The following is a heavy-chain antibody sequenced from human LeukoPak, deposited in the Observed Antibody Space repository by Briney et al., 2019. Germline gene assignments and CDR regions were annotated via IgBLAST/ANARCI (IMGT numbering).Heavy chain of an antibody. V-gene: IGHV4-59*01. Sequence: SETLSLTCTVSGGSINNYYWYWIRQSPGKGLEYIGYIYYSGGTDYNPSLKSRLTMSVDTSKNQFSLKLKSVTAADTAVYYCARGGDSSGYYFDYWGQGTLVTVSS. CDR3: ARGGDSSGYYFDY. CDR1: GGSINNYY. D-gene: IGHD3-22*01. J-gene: IGHJ4*02. CDR2: IYYSGGT.